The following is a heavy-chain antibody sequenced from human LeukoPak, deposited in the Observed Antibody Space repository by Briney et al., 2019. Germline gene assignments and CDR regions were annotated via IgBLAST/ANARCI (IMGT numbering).Heavy chain of an antibody. CDR3: ARGGAGYCSSTSCYGVFDY. Sequence: GESLKISCKASGYNFTSYWIGWVRQMPGKGLEWMGIIYPGDSDTRYSPSFQGQVTISADKSISTAYLQWSSLRASDTAMYYCARGGAGYCSSTSCYGVFDYWGQGTLVTVSS. V-gene: IGHV5-51*01. CDR2: IYPGDSDT. J-gene: IGHJ4*02. CDR1: GYNFTSYW. D-gene: IGHD2-2*01.